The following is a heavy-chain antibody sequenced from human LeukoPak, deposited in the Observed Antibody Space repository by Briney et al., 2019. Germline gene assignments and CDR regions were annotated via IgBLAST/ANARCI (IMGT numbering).Heavy chain of an antibody. CDR2: ISGSGGST. CDR3: AKVHFGVGSNKNYYYYYGMDV. V-gene: IGHV3-23*01. D-gene: IGHD3-16*01. Sequence: GGSLRLSCAASGFTFNDYYMSWIRQAPGKGLEWVSAISGSGGSTYYADSVKGRFTISRDNSKNTLYLQMNSLRAEDTAVYYCAKVHFGVGSNKNYYYYYGMDVWGQGTTVTVSS. CDR1: GFTFNDYY. J-gene: IGHJ6*02.